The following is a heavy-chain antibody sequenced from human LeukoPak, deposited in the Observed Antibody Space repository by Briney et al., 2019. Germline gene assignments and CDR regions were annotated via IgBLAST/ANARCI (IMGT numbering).Heavy chain of an antibody. CDR1: GFTFNNYW. D-gene: IGHD4/OR15-4a*01. J-gene: IGHJ2*01. V-gene: IGHV3-7*03. CDR2: IKPDGSEK. CDR3: AKAPVGYDATGVLDL. Sequence: PGGSLRLSCAASGFTFNNYWMTWVRQAPGKGLEWVANIKPDGSEKYYVDSVKGRFTISRDNAKNVVYLEMNSLRTEDTAFYFCAKAPVGYDATGVLDLWGRGTLVTVSS.